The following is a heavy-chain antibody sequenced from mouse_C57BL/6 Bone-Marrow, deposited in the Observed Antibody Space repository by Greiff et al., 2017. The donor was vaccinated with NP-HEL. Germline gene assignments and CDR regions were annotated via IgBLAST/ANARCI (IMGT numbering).Heavy chain of an antibody. Sequence: EVHLVESGGGLVKPGGSLKLSCAASGFTFSSYAMSWVRPTPEKRLEWVATISDGGSYTYYPDNVKGRFTISRDNAKNTLYLQMSHLKSEDTAMDDCARGGVDSSGYAMDYWGQGTSVTVAS. CDR3: ARGGVDSSGYAMDY. CDR1: GFTFSSYA. CDR2: ISDGGSYT. J-gene: IGHJ4*01. D-gene: IGHD3-2*02. V-gene: IGHV5-4*01.